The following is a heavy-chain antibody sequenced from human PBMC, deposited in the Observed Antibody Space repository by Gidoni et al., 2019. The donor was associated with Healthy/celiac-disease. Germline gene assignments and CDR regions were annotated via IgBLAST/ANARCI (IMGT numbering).Heavy chain of an antibody. CDR1: GFNFSSYA. CDR3: AKDLSSF. V-gene: IGHV3-23*01. CDR2: ISGIGGST. Sequence: EVQLLESGGGLVQPGGSLIRSCAASGFNFSSYAMSWVRQAPGKGREWVSAISGIGGSTYSADSVKGRFTIARDNSKNTLYLQMNSLRAEDTAVYYCAKDLSSFWGQGTLVTVSS. J-gene: IGHJ4*02.